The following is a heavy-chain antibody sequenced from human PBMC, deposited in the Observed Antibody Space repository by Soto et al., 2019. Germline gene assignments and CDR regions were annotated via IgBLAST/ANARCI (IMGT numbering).Heavy chain of an antibody. J-gene: IGHJ2*01. CDR2: LYYSGST. CDR3: ARFNWYFDL. V-gene: IGHV4-59*08. CDR1: GGSISSYY. Sequence: QVQLQESGPGLVKPSETLSLTCTVSGGSISSYYWSWIRQPPGKGLEWIGDLYYSGSTNYTPSLKSRVTISVDTSKNQFSLNLSSVTAADTSVYYCARFNWYFDLWGRGTLVTVSS.